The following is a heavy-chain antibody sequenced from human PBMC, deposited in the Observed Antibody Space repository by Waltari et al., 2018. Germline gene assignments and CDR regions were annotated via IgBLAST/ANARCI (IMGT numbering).Heavy chain of an antibody. CDR1: GGTFSSYT. CDR2: IIPILGIA. V-gene: IGHV1-69*02. Sequence: QVQLVQSGAEVKKPGSSVTVSCKASGGTFSSYTISWVRQAPGQGLEWMGRIIPILGIANYAQKFQGRVTITADKSTSTAYRELSSLRAEDTAVYYCARVTMVRETNWFDPWGQGTLVTVSS. J-gene: IGHJ5*02. D-gene: IGHD3-10*01. CDR3: ARVTMVRETNWFDP.